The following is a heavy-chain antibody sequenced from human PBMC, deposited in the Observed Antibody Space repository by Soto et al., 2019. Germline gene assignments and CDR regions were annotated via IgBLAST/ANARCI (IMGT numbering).Heavy chain of an antibody. J-gene: IGHJ6*02. V-gene: IGHV1-18*01. Sequence: ASVKVSCKASGYTFTSYGISWVRQAPGQGLEWMGWISAYNGNTNYAQKLQGRVTMTTDTSTSTAYMELRSLRSDDTAVYYCARVDIAAAGPVHYYYYGMDVWGQGTTVTVSS. CDR2: ISAYNGNT. CDR3: ARVDIAAAGPVHYYYYGMDV. D-gene: IGHD6-13*01. CDR1: GYTFTSYG.